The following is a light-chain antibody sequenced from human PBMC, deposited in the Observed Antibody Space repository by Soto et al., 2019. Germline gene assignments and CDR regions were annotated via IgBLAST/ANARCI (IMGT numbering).Light chain of an antibody. J-gene: IGLJ2*01. CDR2: GNS. Sequence: QPVLTQPPSVSGAPGQRVTISCTGSSSNIGAGYDVHWYQQLPGTAPKLLIYGNSNRPSGVPDRFSGSKSGTSASLAITGLQAEDEADYYCQTYDSSLCGSVLFGRGTKLTVL. CDR1: SSNIGAGYD. V-gene: IGLV1-40*01. CDR3: QTYDSSLCGSVL.